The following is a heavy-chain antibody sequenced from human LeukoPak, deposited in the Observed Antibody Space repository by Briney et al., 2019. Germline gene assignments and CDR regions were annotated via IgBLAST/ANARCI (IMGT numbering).Heavy chain of an antibody. Sequence: PGGSLRLSCAASGFTFSSYWMHWVRQAPGKGLVWVSRINSDGSDTTYADSVKGRFTISRDNAKNTLYLQMNSLGAEDTAVYYCAKNGPGLDYFDYWGQGTLVTVSS. CDR2: INSDGSDT. V-gene: IGHV3-74*01. D-gene: IGHD3-10*01. CDR1: GFTFSSYW. CDR3: AKNGPGLDYFDY. J-gene: IGHJ4*02.